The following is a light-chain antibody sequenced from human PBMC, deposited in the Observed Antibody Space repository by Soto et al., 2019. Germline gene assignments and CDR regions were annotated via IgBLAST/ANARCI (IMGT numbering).Light chain of an antibody. Sequence: QSALTQPASVSGSPGQSIAISCTGTSSDVGAYNSVSWYQQYPGKAPKLMIHDVTNRPSGVSDCFSGSKSGNTASLTISGLQAEDEADYYCSSYTSSSSYVFGSGTKVTVL. CDR2: DVT. CDR3: SSYTSSSSYV. CDR1: SSDVGAYNS. J-gene: IGLJ1*01. V-gene: IGLV2-14*01.